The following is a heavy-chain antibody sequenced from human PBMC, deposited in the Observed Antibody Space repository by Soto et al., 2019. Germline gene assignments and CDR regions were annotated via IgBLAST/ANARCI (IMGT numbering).Heavy chain of an antibody. V-gene: IGHV4-34*01. CDR1: GGSFSGYY. Sequence: SETLSLTCAVYGGSFSGYYWSWIRQPPGKGLEWIGEINHSGSTNYNPSLKSRVTISVDTSKNQFSLKLSSVTAADTAVYYCARGGRARSFAWHCSYYYGLDVWGPGTTLTVSS. D-gene: IGHD3-9*01. J-gene: IGHJ6*02. CDR2: INHSGST. CDR3: ARGGRARSFAWHCSYYYGLDV.